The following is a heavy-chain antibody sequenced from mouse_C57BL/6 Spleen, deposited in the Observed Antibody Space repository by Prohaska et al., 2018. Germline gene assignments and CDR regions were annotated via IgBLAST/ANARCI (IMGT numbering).Heavy chain of an antibody. CDR1: GFSLTSYA. Sequence: LVAPSQSLSITCTVSGFSLTSYAISWVRQPPGKGLEWLGVIWTGGGTNYNSALKSRLSISKDNSKSQVFLKMNSLQTDDTDRYYCARGGTIVTTGPGAMDYWGQGTAVTVSS. J-gene: IGHJ4*01. CDR3: ARGGTIVTTGPGAMDY. CDR2: IWTGGGT. D-gene: IGHD2-12*01. V-gene: IGHV2-9-1*01.